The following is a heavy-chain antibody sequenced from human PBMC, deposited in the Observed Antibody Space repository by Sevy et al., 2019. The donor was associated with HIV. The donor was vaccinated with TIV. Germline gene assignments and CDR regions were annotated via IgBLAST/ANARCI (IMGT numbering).Heavy chain of an antibody. CDR2: INTDGIST. D-gene: IGHD3-10*01. V-gene: IGHV3-74*01. J-gene: IGHJ4*02. CDR3: PGPPLVSGESGLGN. CDR1: GFTFSSYW. Sequence: GGSLRLSCAASGFTFSSYWMHWVRQAPGKGLVWVSRINTDGISTSYADSVKGRFTISRDNAKNTLYLQMNSLRAEDTAGYYWPGPPLVSGESGLGNWGQETLFT.